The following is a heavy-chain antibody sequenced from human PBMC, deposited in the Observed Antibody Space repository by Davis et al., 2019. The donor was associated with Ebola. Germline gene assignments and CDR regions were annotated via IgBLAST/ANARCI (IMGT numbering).Heavy chain of an antibody. CDR1: GGTFSSYA. CDR2: IIPIFGTA. CDR3: AREYNWNSGMDV. Sequence: SVKVSCKASGGTFSSYAISWVRQAPGQGLEWMGGIIPIFGTANYAQKFQGRVTIIADESTSTVFMELSSLRSEDTAIYYCAREYNWNSGMDVWGQGTTVIVSS. V-gene: IGHV1-69*13. D-gene: IGHD1-20*01. J-gene: IGHJ6*02.